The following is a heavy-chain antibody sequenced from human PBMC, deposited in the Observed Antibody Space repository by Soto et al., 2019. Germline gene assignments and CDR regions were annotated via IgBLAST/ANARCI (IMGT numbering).Heavy chain of an antibody. J-gene: IGHJ5*02. V-gene: IGHV1-3*04. CDR3: ARAKWVALRLNWFDP. Sequence: ASVKVSCKASGYIFTSHALHWVRQAPGQRLEWMGWINTANGNTKYSQKFQGRVTITRDTSASTAYMELSSLRSEDTAVYYCARAKWVALRLNWFDPWGQGTMVTVYS. CDR2: INTANGNT. D-gene: IGHD6-19*01. CDR1: GYIFTSHA.